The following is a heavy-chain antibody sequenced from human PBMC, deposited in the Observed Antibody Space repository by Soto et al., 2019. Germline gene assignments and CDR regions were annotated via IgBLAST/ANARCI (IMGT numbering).Heavy chain of an antibody. Sequence: SLNISCKASGYSFSFYWIGWVRQMPGKGLEWMAIMYPDDSDIRYSPSFEAHVTISADKSTSTAFLQWSSLKASDTAMYYCATAYVYDFENSNYYRDAFDIWGQGTLVTVSS. CDR3: ATAYVYDFENSNYYRDAFDI. J-gene: IGHJ3*02. V-gene: IGHV5-51*01. CDR2: MYPDDSDI. CDR1: GYSFSFYW. D-gene: IGHD3-22*01.